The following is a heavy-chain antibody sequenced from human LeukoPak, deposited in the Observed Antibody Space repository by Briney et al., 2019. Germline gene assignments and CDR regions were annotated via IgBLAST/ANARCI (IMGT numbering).Heavy chain of an antibody. CDR3: ARDRQVDTAMAPFYYYYYGMDV. D-gene: IGHD5-18*01. Sequence: GGSLRLSCAASGFTFSSYSMNWVRQAPGKGLEWVSYISSSSSTIYYADSVKGRFTISRDNAKNSLYLQMNSLRDEDTAVYYCARDRQVDTAMAPFYYYYYGMDVWGQGTTVTVSS. J-gene: IGHJ6*02. CDR1: GFTFSSYS. V-gene: IGHV3-48*02. CDR2: ISSSSSTI.